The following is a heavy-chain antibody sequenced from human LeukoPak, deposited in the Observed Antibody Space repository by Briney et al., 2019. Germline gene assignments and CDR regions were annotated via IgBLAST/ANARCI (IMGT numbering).Heavy chain of an antibody. V-gene: IGHV4-30-2*01. D-gene: IGHD1-26*01. CDR3: ARASGSQHDY. CDR1: GGSISSGGYS. CDR2: IYHSGST. J-gene: IGHJ4*02. Sequence: SETLSLTCAVSGGSISSGGYSWSWIRQPPGKGLEWIGYIYHSGSTYYNPSLKSRVTISVDTSKNQFSLKLSSVTAADTAVYYCARASGSQHDYWGQGTLVTVSS.